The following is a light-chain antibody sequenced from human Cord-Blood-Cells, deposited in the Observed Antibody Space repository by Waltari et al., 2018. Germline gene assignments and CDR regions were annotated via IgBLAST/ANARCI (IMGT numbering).Light chain of an antibody. CDR1: QSVSIY. CDR2: AAS. V-gene: IGKV3-11*01. J-gene: IGKJ3*01. Sequence: EIVLTHSPATLSLSPGERATLSCRASQSVSIYLAWYQQKPGQAPRLLIYAASNMATGIPARFSGSGSGTDFTLTISSLEPEDFAVYYCQQRSNWGFTFGPGTKVDIK. CDR3: QQRSNWGFT.